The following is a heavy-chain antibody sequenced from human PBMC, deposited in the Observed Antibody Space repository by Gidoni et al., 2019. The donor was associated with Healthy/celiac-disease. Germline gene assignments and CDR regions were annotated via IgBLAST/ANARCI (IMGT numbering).Heavy chain of an antibody. CDR3: ARGPYCSSTSCQDY. CDR1: GGSFSGYY. CDR2: INHSGST. D-gene: IGHD2-2*01. J-gene: IGHJ4*02. V-gene: IGHV4-34*01. Sequence: QVQLQQWGAGLLKPSETLSLTCAVYGGSFSGYYWSWIRQPPGKGLEWIGEINHSGSTNYNPSLKSRGTISVDTSKNQFSLKLSSVTAADTAVYYCARGPYCSSTSCQDYWGQGTLVTVSS.